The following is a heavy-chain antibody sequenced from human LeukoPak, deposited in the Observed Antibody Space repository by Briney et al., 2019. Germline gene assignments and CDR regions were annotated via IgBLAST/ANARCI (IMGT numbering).Heavy chain of an antibody. CDR2: INTNTGNP. Sequence: GASVKVSCKASGYTFNNYAMNWVRQAPGQGLGWMGWINTNTGNPTYAQGFTGRFIFSFDTSVSTAYLQISSLKAEDTAIYYCARVGRPFYYYYMDVWGKGTTVTVSS. D-gene: IGHD6-6*01. J-gene: IGHJ6*03. CDR3: ARVGRPFYYYYMDV. V-gene: IGHV7-4-1*02. CDR1: GYTFNNYA.